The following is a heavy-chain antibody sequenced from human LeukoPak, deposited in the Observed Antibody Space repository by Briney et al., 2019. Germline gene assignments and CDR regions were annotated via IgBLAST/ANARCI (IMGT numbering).Heavy chain of an antibody. CDR3: ARHYYGTGPYLDS. Sequence: GGSLRLSCAASGFTFSSCSMSSVRQAPGKGLEWVSAISTSGTGPQYADSGKGRFTSSRDNSRDTLSLQTNTLGAEDTAVYFCARHYYGTGPYLDSWGQGTLVTVSS. D-gene: IGHD3-10*01. J-gene: IGHJ4*02. CDR2: ISTSGTGP. CDR1: GFTFSSCS. V-gene: IGHV3-23*01.